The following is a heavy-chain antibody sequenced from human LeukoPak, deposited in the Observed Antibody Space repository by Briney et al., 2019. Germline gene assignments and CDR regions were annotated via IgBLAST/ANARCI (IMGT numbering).Heavy chain of an antibody. Sequence: GGSLRLSCAASGFTFSSYSMNWVRQAPGKGLEWVSSISSSSSYIYYADSVKGRFTISRDNAKNSLYLQMNSLRAEDTAVCYCARVTMVRGVIIEDYWGQGTLVTVSS. CDR1: GFTFSSYS. V-gene: IGHV3-21*01. D-gene: IGHD3-10*01. CDR2: ISSSSSYI. J-gene: IGHJ4*02. CDR3: ARVTMVRGVIIEDY.